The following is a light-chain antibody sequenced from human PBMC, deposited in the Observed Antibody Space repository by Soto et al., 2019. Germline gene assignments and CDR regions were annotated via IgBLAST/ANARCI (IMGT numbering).Light chain of an antibody. CDR2: GAS. CDR1: QSVSSN. J-gene: IGKJ4*01. CDR3: QQYNNWPPLT. V-gene: IGKV3-15*01. Sequence: EIVLTQSPATLSVSPGERATLSCRASQSVSSNLAWYQQKPGQAPRLLIYGASTSATGIPARFSGSGCGTEFTLTISSLQSEYFAVYYCQQYNNWPPLTFGGGTKVEIK.